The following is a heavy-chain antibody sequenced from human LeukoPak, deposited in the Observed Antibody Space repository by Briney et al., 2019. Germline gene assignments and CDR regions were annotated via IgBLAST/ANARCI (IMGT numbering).Heavy chain of an antibody. CDR3: AKAGGSVVGPLDY. CDR2: ISGSGGST. V-gene: IGHV3-23*01. J-gene: IGHJ4*02. Sequence: GRSLRLSCAASGFTFSSYAMSWVRQAPGKGLEWVSAISGSGGSTYYADSVKGRFTISRDNSKNTLYLQMNSLRAEDTAVYYCAKAGGSVVGPLDYWGQGTLVTVSS. D-gene: IGHD3/OR15-3a*01. CDR1: GFTFSSYA.